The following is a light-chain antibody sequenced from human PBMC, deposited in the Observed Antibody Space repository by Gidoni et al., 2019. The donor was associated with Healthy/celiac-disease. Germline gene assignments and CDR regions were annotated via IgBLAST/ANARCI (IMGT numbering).Light chain of an antibody. CDR1: QSISSW. CDR3: QQYNSYPALT. Sequence: DIQMNKAPSTLSASVGDRVTITCRASQSISSWLAWYQQKPGKAPKLLIYKASSLESGVPSRFSGSGSGTDFTLTISSLQPDDFATYYCQQYNSYPALTFGSXTKVEIK. J-gene: IGKJ4*01. CDR2: KAS. V-gene: IGKV1-5*03.